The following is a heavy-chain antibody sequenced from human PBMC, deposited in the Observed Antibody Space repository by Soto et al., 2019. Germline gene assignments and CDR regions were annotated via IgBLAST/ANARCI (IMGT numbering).Heavy chain of an antibody. CDR2: IYHSGST. D-gene: IGHD3-9*01. CDR1: GGSISSRGYS. V-gene: IGHV4-30-2*01. J-gene: IGHJ6*02. Sequence: PSETLSLTCAVSGGSISSRGYSWSWIRQPPGKGLEWIGYIYHSGSTYYNPSLKSRVTISVDRSKNQFSLKLSSVTAADTAVYYCARGRYILTGYYPSRYYYYYYGMDVWGQGTTVTVSS. CDR3: ARGRYILTGYYPSRYYYYYYGMDV.